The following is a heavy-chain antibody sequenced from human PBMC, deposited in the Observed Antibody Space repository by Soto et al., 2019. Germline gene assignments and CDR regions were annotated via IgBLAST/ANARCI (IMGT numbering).Heavy chain of an antibody. CDR2: INPNSGGT. V-gene: IGHV1-2*02. CDR1: GYTFTGYY. CDR3: ARVENNWNYYYGMDV. D-gene: IGHD1-20*01. J-gene: IGHJ6*02. Sequence: GASVKVSCKASGYTFTGYYMHWVRQAPGQGLEWMGWINPNSGGTNYAQKFQGRVTMTRGTSISTAYMGLSRLRSDDTAVYYCARVENNWNYYYGMDVWGQGTTVTVSS.